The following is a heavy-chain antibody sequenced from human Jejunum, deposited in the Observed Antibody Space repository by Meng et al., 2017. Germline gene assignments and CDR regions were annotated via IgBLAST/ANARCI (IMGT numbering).Heavy chain of an antibody. Sequence: QVQLVEAGGTLVKPGGSLRLLCAASGFAFSDYVMNCIRQAPGKGPEWVSDIGNSGSNIHYADSVKGRFTISRDNAKNSLYLQMNSMRAEDTAVYYCARKARNSGHETFDSWGQGTLVTVSS. CDR1: GFAFSDYV. CDR3: ARKARNSGHETFDS. J-gene: IGHJ4*02. D-gene: IGHD5-12*01. V-gene: IGHV3-11*01. CDR2: IGNSGSNI.